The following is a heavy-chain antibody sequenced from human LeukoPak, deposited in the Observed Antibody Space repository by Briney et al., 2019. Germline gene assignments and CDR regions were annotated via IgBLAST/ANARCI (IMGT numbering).Heavy chain of an antibody. CDR1: GGSISSYY. J-gene: IGHJ6*03. D-gene: IGHD2-15*01. CDR3: ARAKLLHYYYYMDV. CDR2: IYTSGST. V-gene: IGHV4-4*07. Sequence: PSETLSLTCTVSGGSISSYYWSWIRQPAGKGLEWIGRIYTSGSTNYNPSLKGRVTMSVDTSKNQFSLKLSSVTAADTAVYYCARAKLLHYYYYMDVWGKGTTVTVSS.